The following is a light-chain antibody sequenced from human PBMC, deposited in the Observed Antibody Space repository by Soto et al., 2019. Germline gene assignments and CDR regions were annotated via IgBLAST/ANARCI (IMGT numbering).Light chain of an antibody. CDR1: QDISNY. Sequence: DIQMTQSPSSLSASVGDRVTLTCQASQDISNYLNWYQQKPWQAPKLLIYDSSALETGVPSRFSGSGSATDFTLTISSLQPEDFATYYCQQYDDLPLTFGGGTKVE. CDR3: QQYDDLPLT. J-gene: IGKJ4*01. CDR2: DSS. V-gene: IGKV1-33*01.